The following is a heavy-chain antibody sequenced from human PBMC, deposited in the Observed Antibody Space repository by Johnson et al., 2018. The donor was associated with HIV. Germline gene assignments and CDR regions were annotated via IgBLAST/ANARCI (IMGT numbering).Heavy chain of an antibody. CDR1: GFTFSSYD. J-gene: IGHJ3*02. D-gene: IGHD6-19*01. CDR3: ARSSGWYGVAAFDI. Sequence: HVQLVESGGGLVKPGGSLRLSCAASGFTFSSYDMHWVRQAPGKGLEWVAVISYDGSNKYYADSVKGRFTISRDNSKNTLYLQMNSLRAADTAVYYCARSSGWYGVAAFDIWGQGTMVTVSS. V-gene: IGHV3-30*03. CDR2: ISYDGSNK.